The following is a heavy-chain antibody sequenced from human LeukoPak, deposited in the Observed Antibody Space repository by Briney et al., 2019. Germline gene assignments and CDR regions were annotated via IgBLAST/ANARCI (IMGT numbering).Heavy chain of an antibody. Sequence: SEALSLTCTVSGSSISSSSYYWGWIRQPPGKGLEWIGSIYYSGSTYYNPSLKSRVTISVDTSKNQFSLKLSSVTAADTAVYYCASGGELVWFDPWGQGTLVTVSS. D-gene: IGHD1-7*01. J-gene: IGHJ5*02. CDR1: GSSISSSSYY. CDR3: ASGGELVWFDP. V-gene: IGHV4-39*01. CDR2: IYYSGST.